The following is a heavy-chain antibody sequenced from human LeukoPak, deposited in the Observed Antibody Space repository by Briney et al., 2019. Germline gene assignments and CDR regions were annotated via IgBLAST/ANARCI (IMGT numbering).Heavy chain of an antibody. J-gene: IGHJ3*02. V-gene: IGHV4-59*01. D-gene: IGHD3-22*01. CDR3: ARARNYYDSTDYYYEGDAFDI. Sequence: TLSLTCTVSGGSISSYHWSWIRQPPGKGLEWIGYFIYSGHINYNPSLKSRVIISADTSKNRFSLRLTSVTAADTAVYYCARARNYYDSTDYYYEGDAFDIWGQGTMVTVSS. CDR1: GGSISSYH. CDR2: FIYSGHI.